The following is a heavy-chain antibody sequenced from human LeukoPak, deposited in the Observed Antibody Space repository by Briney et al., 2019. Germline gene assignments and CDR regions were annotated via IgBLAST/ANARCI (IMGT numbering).Heavy chain of an antibody. Sequence: GASVKVSCKASGYTFTSYDINWVRQAPGQGLEWMGWMSPSSGNTGYAQRFQGRVTMTRDTSITTAYMELSSLRSEDTAVYYCARGQTSYYHYYGLDVWGQGTTVTVSS. CDR3: ARGQTSYYHYYGLDV. J-gene: IGHJ6*02. CDR2: MSPSSGNT. CDR1: GYTFTSYD. V-gene: IGHV1-8*01.